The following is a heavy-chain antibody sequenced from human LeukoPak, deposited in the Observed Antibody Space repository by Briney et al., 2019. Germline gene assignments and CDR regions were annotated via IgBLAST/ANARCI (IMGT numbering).Heavy chain of an antibody. J-gene: IGHJ4*02. Sequence: GGSLRLSCAASGFTFSSYSMNWVRQAPGKGLEWVSSISSSSSYIYYADSVKGRFTIPRDNAKNSLYLQMNSLRAEDTAVYYCAVDYDILTGYYTDPVPFDYWGQGTLVTVSS. CDR1: GFTFSSYS. D-gene: IGHD3-9*01. V-gene: IGHV3-21*01. CDR3: AVDYDILTGYYTDPVPFDY. CDR2: ISSSSSYI.